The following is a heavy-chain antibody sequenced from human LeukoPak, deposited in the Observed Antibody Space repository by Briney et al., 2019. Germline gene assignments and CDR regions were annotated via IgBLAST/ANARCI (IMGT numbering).Heavy chain of an antibody. V-gene: IGHV5-51*01. CDR1: GYTFTNYW. CDR3: ARLYDSSGYYLDY. CDR2: IYPGDSDT. Sequence: GESLKISCKGSGYTFTNYWIGWVRQMPGKGLEWMGIIYPGDSDTRYSPSFQGQVTISADKSISTAYLQWSSLKASDTAMYYCARLYDSSGYYLDYWGQGTLVTVSS. J-gene: IGHJ4*02. D-gene: IGHD3-22*01.